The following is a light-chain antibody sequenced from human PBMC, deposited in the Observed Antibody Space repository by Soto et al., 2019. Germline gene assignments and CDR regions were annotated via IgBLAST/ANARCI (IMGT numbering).Light chain of an antibody. CDR1: QTVSGR. J-gene: IGKJ1*01. V-gene: IGKV3-11*01. CDR3: HQRKSWPRT. CDR2: DSS. Sequence: EIVLTQSPATLSSSPGERGTLSCRASQTVSGRLAWYQHKPGQAPRLLIYDSSNRATGIPARFSGSGSGTDFTLTINSLEPEEFAVYYCHQRKSWPRTFGQGTKVDIK.